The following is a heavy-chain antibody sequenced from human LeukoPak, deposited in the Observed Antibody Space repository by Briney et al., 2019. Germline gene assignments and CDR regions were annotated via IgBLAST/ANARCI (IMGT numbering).Heavy chain of an antibody. Sequence: SETLSLTCTVSGGSINNYYWSWIRQPPGKGLEYIGHIYYSGSTDYSPSLKSRVTMSVDTSRNQFSLKLTSVTAADTAVYYCARFSATPLTKGYYFYMDVWGKGTTVTVSS. J-gene: IGHJ6*03. CDR3: ARFSATPLTKGYYFYMDV. CDR1: GGSINNYY. D-gene: IGHD1-14*01. V-gene: IGHV4-59*01. CDR2: IYYSGST.